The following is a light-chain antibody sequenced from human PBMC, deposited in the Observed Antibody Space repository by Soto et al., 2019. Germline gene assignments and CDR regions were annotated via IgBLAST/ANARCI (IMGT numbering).Light chain of an antibody. CDR3: AAWDESLSGLYV. V-gene: IGLV1-44*01. CDR2: SNN. Sequence: QPVLTQPPSTSGTPGQRVTISCSGSSSNIGSNTVKWYQQLPGTAPKLLIYSNNQRPSGVPDRFSGSKSGTSASLAISGLQSEDEADYDWAAWDESLSGLYVFGTWTKVTVL. CDR1: SSNIGSNT. J-gene: IGLJ1*01.